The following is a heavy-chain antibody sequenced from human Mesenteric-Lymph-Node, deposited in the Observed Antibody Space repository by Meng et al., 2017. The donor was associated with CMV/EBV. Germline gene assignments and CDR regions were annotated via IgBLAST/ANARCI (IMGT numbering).Heavy chain of an antibody. J-gene: IGHJ5*02. Sequence: RKDAAPRLGKPLGTLSLKWTVSGGSISSSWHYWGWIRQPPGKGLEWIGSIFYSGSAHYNPALESRVTISIDKSKNEFFLNLGSVTAADTAMYFCARDTLTYSYGPGWIDPWGQGTLVTVSS. CDR2: IFYSGSA. D-gene: IGHD3-10*01. V-gene: IGHV4-39*02. CDR1: GGSISSSWHY. CDR3: ARDTLTYSYGPGWIDP.